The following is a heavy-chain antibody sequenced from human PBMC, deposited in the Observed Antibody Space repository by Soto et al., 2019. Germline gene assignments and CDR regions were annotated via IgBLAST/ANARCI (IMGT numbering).Heavy chain of an antibody. V-gene: IGHV4-39*02. CDR2: IYYSGST. CDR3: ARDSSGWYYYFDY. CDR1: GGSISSSNYY. D-gene: IGHD6-19*01. Sequence: SETLSLTCSVSGGSISSSNYYWGWIRQPPGKGLEWIGSIYYSGSTYYNPSLMSRVTISVDTSKNEFSLKLSSVTATDTAVYYCARDSSGWYYYFDYWGQGTLVTVS. J-gene: IGHJ4*02.